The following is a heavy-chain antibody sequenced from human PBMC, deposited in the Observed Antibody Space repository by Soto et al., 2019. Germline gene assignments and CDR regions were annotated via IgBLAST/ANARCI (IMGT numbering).Heavy chain of an antibody. CDR1: GGSFSSYP. Sequence: QVQLVQSGAEVRKPGSSVKVSCKASGGSFSSYPFTWVRQAPGQGLEWMGGIIPIFGTASYAQRIQGSVTFTEDASTSTAYMDLGSLRSEDTAVYDCARVLRPGRSFDYWGQGTLVTVSS. V-gene: IGHV1-69*01. D-gene: IGHD3-10*01. CDR2: IIPIFGTA. J-gene: IGHJ4*02. CDR3: ARVLRPGRSFDY.